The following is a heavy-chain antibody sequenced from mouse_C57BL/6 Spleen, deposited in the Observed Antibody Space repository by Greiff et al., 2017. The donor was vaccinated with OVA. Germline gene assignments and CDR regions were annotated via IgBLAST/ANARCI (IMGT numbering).Heavy chain of an antibody. Sequence: QVQLKESGPELVKPGASVKISCKASGYAFSSSWMNWVKQRPGKGLEWIGRIYPGDGDTNYNGKFKGKATLTADKSSSTAYMQLSSLTSEDSAVYFCARGGSNYVGYYAMDYWGQGTSVTVSS. D-gene: IGHD2-5*01. CDR1: GYAFSSSW. J-gene: IGHJ4*01. V-gene: IGHV1-82*01. CDR2: IYPGDGDT. CDR3: ARGGSNYVGYYAMDY.